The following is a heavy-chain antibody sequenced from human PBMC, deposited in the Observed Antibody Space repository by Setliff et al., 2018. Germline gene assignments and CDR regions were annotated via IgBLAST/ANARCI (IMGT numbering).Heavy chain of an antibody. D-gene: IGHD3-22*01. CDR2: IYHSGYT. V-gene: IGHV4-38-2*01. CDR1: VYSISRDCH. Sequence: PSETLSLTCAVSVYSISRDCHWGWIRQPPGKGLEWIGSIYHSGYTSYNPSLKSRVTLSVDTSKNKLSLRLTSVTAADTALYYCARGLHDTSDDYYVGAFDMWGLGTKVTVSS. CDR3: ARGLHDTSDDYYVGAFDM. J-gene: IGHJ3*02.